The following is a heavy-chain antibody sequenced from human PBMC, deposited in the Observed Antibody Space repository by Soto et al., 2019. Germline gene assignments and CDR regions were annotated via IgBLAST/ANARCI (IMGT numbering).Heavy chain of an antibody. D-gene: IGHD2-15*01. Sequence: EVQLVESGGGLVKPGGSLRLSCAASGFTFSSYSMNWVRQAPGKGLEWVSSISSSSSYIYYADSVKGRFTISRDNAKNSLYLQMNSLRAEDTAVYYCARGSGDCSGSSCYLGAFDIWGQGTMVTVSS. V-gene: IGHV3-21*01. CDR3: ARGSGDCSGSSCYLGAFDI. J-gene: IGHJ3*02. CDR2: ISSSSSYI. CDR1: GFTFSSYS.